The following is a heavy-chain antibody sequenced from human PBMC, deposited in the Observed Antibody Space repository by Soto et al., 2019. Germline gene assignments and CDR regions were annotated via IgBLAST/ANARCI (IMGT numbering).Heavy chain of an antibody. D-gene: IGHD6-6*01. J-gene: IGHJ6*02. CDR3: ARGDSSSSYYDMDV. V-gene: IGHV3-21*01. CDR2: ISSSGYI. CDR1: GFTFSIYS. Sequence: PGGSLRLSCAASGFTFSIYSMNWVRQAPGKGLEWVSSISSSGYIYYADSVKGRFTISRDNAKNSLYLQMNSLRAEDTAVYYCARGDSSSSYYDMDVWGQGTTVTVSS.